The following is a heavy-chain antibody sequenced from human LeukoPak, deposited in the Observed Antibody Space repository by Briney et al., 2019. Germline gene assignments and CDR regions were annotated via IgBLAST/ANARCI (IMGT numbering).Heavy chain of an antibody. D-gene: IGHD1-26*01. Sequence: ASVKVSCKASGYTFTSYDTNWVRQATGQGLEWMGWMNPNSGNTGYAQKFQGRVAMTRNTSISTAYMELSSLRSEDTAVYYCARDGSYHYYYYMDVWGKGTTVTVSS. CDR1: GYTFTSYD. V-gene: IGHV1-8*01. CDR2: MNPNSGNT. CDR3: ARDGSYHYYYYMDV. J-gene: IGHJ6*03.